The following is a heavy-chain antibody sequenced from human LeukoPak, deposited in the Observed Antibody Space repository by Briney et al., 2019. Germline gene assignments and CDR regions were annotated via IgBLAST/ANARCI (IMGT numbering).Heavy chain of an antibody. CDR3: AKGFIVGATAAAFDI. V-gene: IGHV3-9*03. CDR2: ISWNSGSI. CDR1: GFTFDDYA. J-gene: IGHJ3*02. Sequence: GGSLRLSCAASGFTFDDYAMHWVRHAPGKGLEWVSGISWNSGSIGYADSVKGRFTISRDNAKNSLYLQMNSLRAEDMALYYCAKGFIVGATAAAFDIWGQGTMVTVSS. D-gene: IGHD1-26*01.